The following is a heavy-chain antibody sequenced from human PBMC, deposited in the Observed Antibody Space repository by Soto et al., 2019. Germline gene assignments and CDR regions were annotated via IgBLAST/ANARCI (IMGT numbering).Heavy chain of an antibody. Sequence: EVQLLESGGDLVQPGGSLRLSCAASGFTFSSYAMNWVRQAPGKGLEWVSAISGSGGNTFYADSVKGRLTISRDNSKNTLFLQKNSLRAEDTAIYYCEMLNSGSYSCHGIDVWRQGTTVTVSS. D-gene: IGHD1-26*01. CDR3: EMLNSGSYSCHGIDV. CDR2: ISGSGGNT. J-gene: IGHJ6*02. V-gene: IGHV3-23*01. CDR1: GFTFSSYA.